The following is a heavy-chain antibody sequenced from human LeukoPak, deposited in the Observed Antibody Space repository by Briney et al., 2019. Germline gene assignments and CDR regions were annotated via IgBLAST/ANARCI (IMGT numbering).Heavy chain of an antibody. V-gene: IGHV4-59*01. J-gene: IGHJ6*03. CDR2: IYYSGST. CDR3: ARGAYTSSSWYDCYYYMDV. CDR1: GGSISSYY. D-gene: IGHD6-13*01. Sequence: PSGTLSLTCTVSGGSISSYYWSWIRQPPGKGLEWIGYIYYSGSTNYNPSLKSRVTISVDTSKNHFSLKLSSVTAADTAVYYCARGAYTSSSWYDCYYYMDVWGKGTTVTVSS.